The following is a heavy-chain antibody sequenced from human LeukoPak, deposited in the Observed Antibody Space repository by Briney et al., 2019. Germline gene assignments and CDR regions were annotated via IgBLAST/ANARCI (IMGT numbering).Heavy chain of an antibody. CDR3: AKEGLWRRLILHETFDI. J-gene: IGHJ3*02. CDR2: IYGTRST. D-gene: IGHD6-25*01. Sequence: SETLSLTCTVSGGSISSYYWNWIRQPAGKGLEWLGRIYGTRSTNYNPSLESRVTMSIDTSKNQCSLKLTSVSAADTAVYYCAKEGLWRRLILHETFDIWGRGTMVTVSS. CDR1: GGSISSYY. V-gene: IGHV4-4*07.